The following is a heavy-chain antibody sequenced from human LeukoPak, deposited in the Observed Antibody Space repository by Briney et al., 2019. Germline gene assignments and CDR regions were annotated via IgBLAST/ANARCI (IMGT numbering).Heavy chain of an antibody. CDR1: GYTFTSYG. CDR2: ISAYNGNT. CDR3: AIPYGDSHYYYYYGMDV. J-gene: IGHJ6*02. Sequence: ASVKVSCKASGYTFTSYGISWVRQAPGQGLEWMGWISAYNGNTNYAQKLQGRVTMTTDTSTSTAYMELRSLRSDDTAAYYCAIPYGDSHYYYYYGMDVWGQGTTVTVSS. D-gene: IGHD4-17*01. V-gene: IGHV1-18*01.